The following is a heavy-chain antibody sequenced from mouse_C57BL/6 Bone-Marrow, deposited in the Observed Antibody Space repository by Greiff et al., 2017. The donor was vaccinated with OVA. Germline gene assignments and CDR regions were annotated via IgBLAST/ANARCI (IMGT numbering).Heavy chain of an antibody. V-gene: IGHV3-6*01. J-gene: IGHJ3*01. Sequence: EVKLVESGPGLVKPSQSLSLTCSVTGYSITSGYYWNWIRQFPGNKLEWMGYISYDGSNNYNPSLKNRISITRDTSKNQFFLKLNSVTTEDTATYYCAREAGTSGFAYWGQGTLVTVSA. CDR2: ISYDGSN. CDR1: GYSITSGYY. D-gene: IGHD3-3*01. CDR3: AREAGTSGFAY.